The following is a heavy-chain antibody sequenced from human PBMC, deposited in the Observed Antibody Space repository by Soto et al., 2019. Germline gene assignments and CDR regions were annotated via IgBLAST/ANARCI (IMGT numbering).Heavy chain of an antibody. CDR2: FEIGGSS. J-gene: IGHJ5*02. Sequence: LLTLPVTWSVSGDSISGHYWRRILQPAGQGLEWIGRFEIGGSSNYNPSLRSRVTMSVDTSKNQVSLKLSSVTAGDSAVYFCARLQSSYGYWFDPWGQGTLVTVSS. CDR1: GDSISGHY. V-gene: IGHV4-4*07. D-gene: IGHD5-18*01. CDR3: ARLQSSYGYWFDP.